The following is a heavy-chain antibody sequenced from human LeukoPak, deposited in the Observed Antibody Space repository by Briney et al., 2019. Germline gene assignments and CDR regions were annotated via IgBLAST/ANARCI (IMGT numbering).Heavy chain of an antibody. D-gene: IGHD2-2*01. CDR2: ISSSGSGGNT. Sequence: GGSLRLSCAASGVTLSSYAMSWARQAPGKGLEWVSGISSSGSGGNTYYADSVKGRFTISRDNAKNSMYLQMNSLRAEDTAVYYCTRDPGRCTSTSCYPDYWGQGTLVTVSS. V-gene: IGHV3-21*01. CDR1: GVTLSSYA. CDR3: TRDPGRCTSTSCYPDY. J-gene: IGHJ4*02.